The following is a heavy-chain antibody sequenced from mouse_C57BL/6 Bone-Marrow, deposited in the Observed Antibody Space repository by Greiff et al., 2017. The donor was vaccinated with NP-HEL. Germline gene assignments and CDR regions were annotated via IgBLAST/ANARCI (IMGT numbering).Heavy chain of an antibody. CDR1: GYTFTSYW. D-gene: IGHD2-3*01. CDR3: ARAGYYYDGYYAAMDY. Sequence: QVQLQQPGAELVRPGTSVKLSCKASGYTFTSYWMHWVKHRPGQGLEWIGVIDPSDSYTNYNQKFKGKATLTVDTSSSTAYMQLSSLTSEDSAVYYCARAGYYYDGYYAAMDYWGQGTSVTVSS. CDR2: IDPSDSYT. V-gene: IGHV1-59*01. J-gene: IGHJ4*01.